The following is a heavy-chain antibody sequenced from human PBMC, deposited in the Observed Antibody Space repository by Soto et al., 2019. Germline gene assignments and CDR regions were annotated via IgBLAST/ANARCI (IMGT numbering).Heavy chain of an antibody. CDR3: AKGEYCSSTSCYLGPFDI. CDR2: ISGGGDST. Sequence: EVQLLESGGGLVQPGGSLRLSCAASGFTFSYGMSWVRQAPGKGLEWVSAISGGGDSTYYADSVKGRFTLSRDNSKNRLYLQMNGLRAEDTAVSYCAKGEYCSSTSCYLGPFDIWGQGTMVTVSS. V-gene: IGHV3-23*01. J-gene: IGHJ3*02. CDR1: GFTFSYG. D-gene: IGHD2-2*01.